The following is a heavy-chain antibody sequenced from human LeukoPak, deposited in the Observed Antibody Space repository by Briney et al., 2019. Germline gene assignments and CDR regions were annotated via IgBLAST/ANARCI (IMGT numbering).Heavy chain of an antibody. D-gene: IGHD3-10*01. Sequence: GGSLRLSYAASGFTFSSYAMSWVRQAPRKGLEWVSAISGSGGSTYYADSVKGRFTISRDNSKNTLYLQMNSLRAEDTAVYYCAKVVITMVRGVINRGPFDYWGQGTLVTVSS. CDR3: AKVVITMVRGVINRGPFDY. V-gene: IGHV3-23*01. CDR2: ISGSGGST. CDR1: GFTFSSYA. J-gene: IGHJ4*02.